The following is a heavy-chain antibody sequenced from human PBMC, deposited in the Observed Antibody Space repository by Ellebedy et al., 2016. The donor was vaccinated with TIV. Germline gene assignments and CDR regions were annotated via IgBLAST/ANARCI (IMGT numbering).Heavy chain of an antibody. V-gene: IGHV3-23*01. CDR3: ARGWTMWRP. Sequence: GESLKISXAASGFTFSSYAMSWVRQAPGKGLEWVSAISGSGGSTYYADSVKGRFTISRDNAKNSLYLQMNSLRAEDTAVYYCARGWTMWRPWGQGTMVTVSS. CDR1: GFTFSSYA. J-gene: IGHJ3*01. D-gene: IGHD3-10*02. CDR2: ISGSGGST.